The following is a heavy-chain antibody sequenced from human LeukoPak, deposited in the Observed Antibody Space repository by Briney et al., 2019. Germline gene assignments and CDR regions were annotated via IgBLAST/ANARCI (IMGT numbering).Heavy chain of an antibody. V-gene: IGHV4-59*02. CDR3: ARNGFRTYCGDGCYSDYMDV. Sequence: XETLSLTCTVSGGSVSGDSWTWIRQPAGKGLEWIGYIYYTGGTNYNPSLKSRVAMSVDTSKNQFSLKLTSVTAADTAVYYCARNGFRTYCGDGCYSDYMDVWGQGTTVTVAS. CDR2: IYYTGGT. J-gene: IGHJ6*03. CDR1: GGSVSGDS. D-gene: IGHD2-21*02.